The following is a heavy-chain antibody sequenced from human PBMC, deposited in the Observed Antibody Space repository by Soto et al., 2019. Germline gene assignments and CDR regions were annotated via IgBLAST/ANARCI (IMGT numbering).Heavy chain of an antibody. Sequence: SETLSLTCAVYGGSFSGYYWSWIRQPPGKGLEWIGEINHSGSTNYNPSLKSRVTISVDTSKNQFSLKLSSVTAADTAVYYCARGIAAAGTPSDYWGQGTLVTVSS. CDR1: GGSFSGYY. CDR3: ARGIAAAGTPSDY. V-gene: IGHV4-34*01. D-gene: IGHD6-13*01. CDR2: INHSGST. J-gene: IGHJ4*02.